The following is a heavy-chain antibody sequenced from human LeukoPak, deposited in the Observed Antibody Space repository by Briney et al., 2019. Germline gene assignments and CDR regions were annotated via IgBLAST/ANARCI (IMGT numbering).Heavy chain of an antibody. V-gene: IGHV4-34*01. CDR3: ARSLTNFGVGSWYFDL. Sequence: SETLSLTCAVSGGSFSGYYWSWIRQPPGKGLEWIGEINHSGSTNYNPHLKSRVTISVDTSKNQFSLKLSSVTGADTAVYFCARSLTNFGVGSWYFDLWGRGTLVTVSS. D-gene: IGHD3-3*01. CDR2: INHSGST. J-gene: IGHJ2*01. CDR1: GGSFSGYY.